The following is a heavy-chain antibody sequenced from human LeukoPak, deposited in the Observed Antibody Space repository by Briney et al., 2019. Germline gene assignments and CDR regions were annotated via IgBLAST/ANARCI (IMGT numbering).Heavy chain of an antibody. D-gene: IGHD6-13*01. CDR3: GSSSSWSYIDY. J-gene: IGHJ4*02. CDR2: IYSGGST. V-gene: IGHV3-53*01. CDR1: GFTVSRNY. Sequence: SGGSLRLSCAASGFTVSRNYMSWVRQAPGKGLEWVSVIYSGGSTYYADSVKGRFTISRDNSKNTVYLQMNSLRAEDTAVYYCGSSSSWSYIDYWGQGTLVTVSP.